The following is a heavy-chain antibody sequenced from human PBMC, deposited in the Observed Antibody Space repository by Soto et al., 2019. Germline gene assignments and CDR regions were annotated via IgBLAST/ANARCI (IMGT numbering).Heavy chain of an antibody. J-gene: IGHJ6*03. CDR3: ARVGPGYSGYVVYMDV. Sequence: ASVKVSCKASGYTFTSYYMHWVRQAPGQGLEWMGIINPSGGSTSYAQKFQGRVTMIRDTSTSTVYMELSSLRSDDTAVYYCARVGPGYSGYVVYMDVWGIGTTVTVSS. CDR2: INPSGGST. V-gene: IGHV1-46*01. D-gene: IGHD5-12*01. CDR1: GYTFTSYY.